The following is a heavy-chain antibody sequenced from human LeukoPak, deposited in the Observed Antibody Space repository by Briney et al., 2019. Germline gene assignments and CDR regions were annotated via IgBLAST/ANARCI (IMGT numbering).Heavy chain of an antibody. CDR3: ARALLSSGKTGY. CDR1: GGSFSGYY. D-gene: IGHD6-19*01. CDR2: INHSGST. Sequence: PSETLSLTCAVYGGSFSGYYWSWIRQPPGKGLEWIGEINHSGSTNYNPSLKSRVTISVDTSKNQFSLKLSSVTAADTAVYYCARALLSSGKTGYWGQGTLVTVSS. J-gene: IGHJ4*02. V-gene: IGHV4-34*01.